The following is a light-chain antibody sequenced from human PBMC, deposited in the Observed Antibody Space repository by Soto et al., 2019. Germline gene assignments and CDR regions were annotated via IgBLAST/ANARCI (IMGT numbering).Light chain of an antibody. V-gene: IGKV2-28*01. CDR2: MGS. Sequence: DIVMTQSPLXLPXTPGEPAXISCRSSQSLVHSNGYNYLDWYLQKPGQSPQVLIYMGSNRASGVPDRFSGSGSGTDFTLKISRVEAEDVGVYYCMQTLQSRTFGQGTKVEI. J-gene: IGKJ1*01. CDR1: QSLVHSNGYNY. CDR3: MQTLQSRT.